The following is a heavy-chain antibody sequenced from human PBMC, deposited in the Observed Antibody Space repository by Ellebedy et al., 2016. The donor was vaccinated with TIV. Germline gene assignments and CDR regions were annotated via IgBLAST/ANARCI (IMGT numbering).Heavy chain of an antibody. V-gene: IGHV3-15*01. D-gene: IGHD1-20*01. CDR1: GFTFSNAW. J-gene: IGHJ6*02. CDR3: ARAGYNWNEFDYYYGMDV. Sequence: GGSLRLSXAASGFTFSNAWMSWVRQAPGKGLEWVGRIKSKTDGGTTDYAAPVKGRFTISRDDSKNTLYLQMNSLKTEDTAVYYCARAGYNWNEFDYYYGMDVWGQGTTVTVSS. CDR2: IKSKTDGGTT.